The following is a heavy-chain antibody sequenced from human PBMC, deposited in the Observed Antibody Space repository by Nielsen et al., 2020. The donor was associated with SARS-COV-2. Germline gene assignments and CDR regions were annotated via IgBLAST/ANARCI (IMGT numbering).Heavy chain of an antibody. Sequence: GGSLRLSCAASGFTFSSYWMHWVRQAPGKGLVWVSRINSDGSSTSYADSVKGRFTISRDNAKNTLYLQMNSLRAEDTGVYYCAKDGRLAVAGIPPLRPPDYWGQGTLVTVSS. CDR2: INSDGSST. CDR3: AKDGRLAVAGIPPLRPPDY. J-gene: IGHJ4*02. CDR1: GFTFSSYW. V-gene: IGHV3-74*01. D-gene: IGHD6-19*01.